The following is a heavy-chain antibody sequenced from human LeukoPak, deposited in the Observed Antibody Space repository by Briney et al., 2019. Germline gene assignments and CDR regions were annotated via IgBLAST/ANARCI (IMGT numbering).Heavy chain of an antibody. Sequence: SETPSLTCSVSGGSINVYYWNWIRQSPGKGLEWIGSISYSGSTNYNPSLKSRVTISMDTSKNRFSLKVSSVIAADTAMYYCARGGSRSYTSSTLDYWGQGTLVTVSS. J-gene: IGHJ4*02. CDR2: ISYSGST. V-gene: IGHV4-59*01. CDR3: ARGGSRSYTSSTLDY. CDR1: GGSINVYY. D-gene: IGHD6-6*01.